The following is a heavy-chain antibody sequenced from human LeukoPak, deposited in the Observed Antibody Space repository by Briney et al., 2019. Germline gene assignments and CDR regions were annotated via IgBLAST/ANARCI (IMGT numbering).Heavy chain of an antibody. V-gene: IGHV4-59*01. Sequence: PSETLSLTCTVSGGSISSYYWSWIRQPPGKGLEWIGYIYYSGTTNYNPSLRSRVTISVDTSKNQFSLKLSSVTAADTAVYYCARGGIQLWSNNRVDPWGQGTLVTVSS. J-gene: IGHJ5*02. CDR3: ARGGIQLWSNNRVDP. D-gene: IGHD5-18*01. CDR2: IYYSGTT. CDR1: GGSISSYY.